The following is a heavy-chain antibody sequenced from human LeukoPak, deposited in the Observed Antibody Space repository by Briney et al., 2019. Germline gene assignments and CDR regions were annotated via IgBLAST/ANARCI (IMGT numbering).Heavy chain of an antibody. D-gene: IGHD3-3*01. CDR1: GGSISSYY. Sequence: SETLSLTCTVSGGSISSYYWSWIRQPPGKGLEWIGYIYYSGSTNYNPSLKSRVTISVDTSKNQFSLKLSSVTAADTAVYYCARGALDFWSGYLFDYWGQGTLVTVSS. CDR3: ARGALDFWSGYLFDY. V-gene: IGHV4-59*01. J-gene: IGHJ4*02. CDR2: IYYSGST.